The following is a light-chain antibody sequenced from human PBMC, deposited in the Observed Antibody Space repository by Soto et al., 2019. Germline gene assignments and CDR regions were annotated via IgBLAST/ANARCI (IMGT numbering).Light chain of an antibody. V-gene: IGLV1-51*01. Sequence: QSVLAQPPSVSAAPGQKVTISCSGSSSNIGGNSVSWYQQLPGTAPKLLIYDDNKRPSGIPDRFSGSKSGTSATLGITGFQTGDEADYYCGSWDSRLSAYVFGNGNKATVL. J-gene: IGLJ1*01. CDR1: SSNIGGNS. CDR2: DDN. CDR3: GSWDSRLSAYV.